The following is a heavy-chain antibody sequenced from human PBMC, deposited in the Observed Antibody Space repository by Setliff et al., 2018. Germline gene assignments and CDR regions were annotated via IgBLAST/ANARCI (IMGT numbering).Heavy chain of an antibody. Sequence: GASVKVSCKASGYTFTSHYMHWVRQAPGLGLEWMGTINPSSGRTSYAQKFQGRVTMTRDTSTSTVYMELSSQTSEDTAVYYCARWGYYYGGNDYWGQGTLVTVSS. CDR1: GYTFTSHY. CDR2: INPSSGRT. CDR3: ARWGYYYGGNDY. D-gene: IGHD4-17*01. V-gene: IGHV1-46*01. J-gene: IGHJ4*02.